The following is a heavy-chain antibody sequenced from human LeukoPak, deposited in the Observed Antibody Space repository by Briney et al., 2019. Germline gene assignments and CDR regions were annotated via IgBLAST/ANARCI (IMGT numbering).Heavy chain of an antibody. CDR1: GGVFTTYA. CDR2: IIPFLGTT. V-gene: IGHV1-69*13. CDR3: TIIPNVILFTHYFEY. J-gene: IGHJ4*02. Sequence: SVKVSCKASGGVFTTYAISWVRQAPGQGLEWMGGIIPFLGTTNYAQKFQGRVTITADEPSRTAYMELTYLRSDDTAVYYGTIIPNVILFTHYFEYWAQGPLVTVPS. D-gene: IGHD1-1*01.